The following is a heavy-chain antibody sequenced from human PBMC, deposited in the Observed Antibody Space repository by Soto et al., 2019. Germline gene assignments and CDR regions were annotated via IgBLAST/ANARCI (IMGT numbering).Heavy chain of an antibody. J-gene: IGHJ5*02. CDR1: GYTFTSYG. CDR2: ISAYNGNT. CDR3: AGLKGKCSNNSCSYYNWFDP. Sequence: QVQLVQSGAEVKKPGASVKVSCKASGYTFTSYGISWVRQAPGQGLEWMGWISAYNGNTNYTQKLQGRVNMTTDTSTNKGYMEVRRLRSDGTAVDYCAGLKGKCSNNSCSYYNWFDPWGQGTLVTVSS. V-gene: IGHV1-18*01. D-gene: IGHD2-2*01.